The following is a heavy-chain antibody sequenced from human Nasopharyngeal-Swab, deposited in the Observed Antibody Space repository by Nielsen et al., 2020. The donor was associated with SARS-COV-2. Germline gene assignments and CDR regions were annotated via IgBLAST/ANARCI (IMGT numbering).Heavy chain of an antibody. CDR3: ARRRAMVPQDAYDI. V-gene: IGHV1-69*06. D-gene: IGHD4/OR15-4a*01. Sequence: WGRQAPGQGLEWMGGIIPIFGTANYAQKFQGRVTITADKSTSTAYMELSSLRSEDTAVYYCARRRAMVPQDAYDIWGQGTMVTVSS. J-gene: IGHJ3*02. CDR2: IIPIFGTA.